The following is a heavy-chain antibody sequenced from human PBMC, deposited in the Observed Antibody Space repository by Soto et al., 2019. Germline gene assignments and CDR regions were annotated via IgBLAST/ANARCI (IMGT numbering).Heavy chain of an antibody. J-gene: IGHJ4*02. CDR3: ARVYCGGDCFSGGDFDY. CDR1: GYTFTTYG. D-gene: IGHD2-21*01. Sequence: QVQLVQSGTEVKKAGSAVKVSCKTSGYTFTTYGISWIRQAPGQGLEWIAWISVYNGDTNYAQNVQGRVTMTTDPLTPTAYLELRSLRSDDTAVYYCARVYCGGDCFSGGDFDYWGQGTLVTVS. CDR2: ISVYNGDT. V-gene: IGHV1-18*01.